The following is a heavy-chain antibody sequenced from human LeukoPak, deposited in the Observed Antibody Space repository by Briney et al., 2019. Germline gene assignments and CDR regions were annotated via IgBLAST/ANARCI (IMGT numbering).Heavy chain of an antibody. J-gene: IGHJ5*02. D-gene: IGHD2-2*01. Sequence: GGSLRLSCAASGFTFNDFAIHWVRQAPGKGLEWVSGISWNGGSIGYADSVRDRFTISRDNAKNSLYLQMKSLRPADTAFYFCTKDISPHLPPAGNAFDVWSRGTLVTVSS. CDR3: TKDISPHLPPAGNAFDV. V-gene: IGHV3-9*01. CDR2: ISWNGGSI. CDR1: GFTFNDFA.